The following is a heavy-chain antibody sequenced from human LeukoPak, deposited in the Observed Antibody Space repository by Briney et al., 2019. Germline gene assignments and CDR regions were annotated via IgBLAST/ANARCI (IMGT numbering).Heavy chain of an antibody. CDR2: IYSGGGT. Sequence: GGSLRLSCAASGFTVSSNYMSWVRQAPGKGLEWVSVIYSGGGTYYADSVKDRFTISRDTSKNTLYLQTNSLRAEDTAMYYCARGTARAFDYWGQGTLVTVSS. CDR3: ARGTARAFDY. J-gene: IGHJ4*02. V-gene: IGHV3-53*01. CDR1: GFTVSSNY. D-gene: IGHD2-2*01.